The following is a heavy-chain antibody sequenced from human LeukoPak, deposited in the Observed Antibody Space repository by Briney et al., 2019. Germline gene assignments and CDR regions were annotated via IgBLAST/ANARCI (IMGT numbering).Heavy chain of an antibody. CDR1: GGSISSYY. CDR3: AREGTTYYYDSSGHYYYYYYRAV. CDR2: IYYSGST. V-gene: IGHV4-59*01. Sequence: PSETLSLTCTVSGGSISSYYWSWIRQPPGKGLEWVGYIYYSGSTNYNPSLKSRVTIYVDTYKNQFPLKLSSLTAEDTAEYYCAREGTTYYYDSSGHYYYYYYRAVWGKGPTVPVPS. J-gene: IGHJ6*03. D-gene: IGHD3-22*01.